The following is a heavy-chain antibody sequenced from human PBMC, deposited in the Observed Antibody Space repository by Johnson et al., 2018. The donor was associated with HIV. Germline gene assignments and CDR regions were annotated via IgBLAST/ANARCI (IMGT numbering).Heavy chain of an antibody. CDR3: ARDGGSTRGDAFDI. J-gene: IGHJ3*02. CDR2: IKSKTDGGTR. V-gene: IGHV3-15*01. CDR1: GFTFSNAW. D-gene: IGHD1-26*01. Sequence: VQLVESGGGLVKPGGSLRLSCAASGFTFSNAWMSWVRQAPGKGLEWVGRIKSKTDGGTRDYAAPVKGRVTISRDDAKNTLYLQMNSLRAEDTAVYYCARDGGSTRGDAFDIWGQGTMVTVSS.